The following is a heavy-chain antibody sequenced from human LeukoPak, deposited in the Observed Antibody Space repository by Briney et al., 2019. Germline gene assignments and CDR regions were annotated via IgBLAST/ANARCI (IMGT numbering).Heavy chain of an antibody. CDR3: ARAPGGLGTPNIRSYWFDP. CDR2: INHSGST. V-gene: IGHV4-34*01. Sequence: PSETLSLTCAVYGGSFSGYYWSWIRQPPGKGLEWIGEINHSGSTNYNPSLKSRVTISVDTSKNQFSLKLSSVTAADTAVYYCARAPGGLGTPNIRSYWFDPWGQGTLVTVSS. D-gene: IGHD1-1*01. J-gene: IGHJ5*02. CDR1: GGSFSGYY.